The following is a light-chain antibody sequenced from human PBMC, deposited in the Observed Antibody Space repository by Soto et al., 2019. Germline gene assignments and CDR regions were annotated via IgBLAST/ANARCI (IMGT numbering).Light chain of an antibody. V-gene: IGLV2-23*01. CDR2: EGS. CDR1: SSDVGNYNL. Sequence: QSVLTQPASVSGSPGQSITISCTGTSSDVGNYNLVSWYQQHPGKAPKLMIYEGSKRPSGVSNRFSGSKSGNTASLTISTLQAEDEADYYCCSYAGSSTYVFGTGTKVTVL. CDR3: CSYAGSSTYV. J-gene: IGLJ1*01.